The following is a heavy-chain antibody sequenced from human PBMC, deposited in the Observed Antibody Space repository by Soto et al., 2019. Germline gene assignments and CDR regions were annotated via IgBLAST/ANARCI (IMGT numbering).Heavy chain of an antibody. J-gene: IGHJ6*02. CDR1: GYTFTSYY. CDR3: ARDLYPNYYDSSGLPGYYGMDV. D-gene: IGHD3-22*01. V-gene: IGHV1-46*01. CDR2: INPSGGST. Sequence: ASVKVSCKASGYTFTSYYMHWVRQAPGQGLEWMGIINPSGGSTSYAQKFQGRVTMTRDTSTSTVYMELSSLRSEDTAVYYCARDLYPNYYDSSGLPGYYGMDVWGQGTTVTVS.